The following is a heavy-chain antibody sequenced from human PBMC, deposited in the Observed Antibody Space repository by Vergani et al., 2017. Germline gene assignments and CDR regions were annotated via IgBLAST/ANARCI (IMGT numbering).Heavy chain of an antibody. CDR3: ARDAVVTPGYYYYYYMDV. CDR1: GYTFTSYY. V-gene: IGHV1-46*01. Sequence: QVQLVQSGAEVKKPGASVKVSCKASGYTFTSYYMHWVRQAPGQGLEWMGIINPSGGSTSYAQKFQGRVTMTRDTSTSTVYMELSSLRSEDTAVYYCARDAVVTPGYYYYYYMDVWGKGTTVTVSS. D-gene: IGHD4-23*01. CDR2: INPSGGST. J-gene: IGHJ6*03.